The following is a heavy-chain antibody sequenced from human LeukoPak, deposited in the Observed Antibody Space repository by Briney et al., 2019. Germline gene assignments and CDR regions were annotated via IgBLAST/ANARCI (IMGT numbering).Heavy chain of an antibody. CDR1: GGTFSSYA. V-gene: IGHV1-69*01. Sequence: SVKVSCKASGGTFSSYAISWVRQGPGQGLEWMGGIIPIFGTANYAQKFQGRVTITADESTSTAYMELSSLRSEDTAVYYCARDSSITMAGPFDYWGQGTLVTVYS. D-gene: IGHD3-10*01. J-gene: IGHJ4*02. CDR3: ARDSSITMAGPFDY. CDR2: IIPIFGTA.